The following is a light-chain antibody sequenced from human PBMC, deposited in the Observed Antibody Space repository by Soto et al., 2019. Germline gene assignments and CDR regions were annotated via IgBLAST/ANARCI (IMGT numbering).Light chain of an antibody. J-gene: IGKJ3*01. CDR2: GIS. Sequence: EIVLTQSPGTLYLSPGERATLSCRASQNIGSNYLAWYQQKPGQAPRPLIYGISNRATGVPDRFSGTGSGTDFTRTIARLEPEDFAVYYCQEYGHSPFPFGPGNTVDIK. V-gene: IGKV3-20*01. CDR3: QEYGHSPFP. CDR1: QNIGSNY.